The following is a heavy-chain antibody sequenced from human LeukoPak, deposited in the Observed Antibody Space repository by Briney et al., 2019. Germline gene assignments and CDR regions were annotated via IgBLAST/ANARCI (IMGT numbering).Heavy chain of an antibody. CDR1: GFTFSSYG. Sequence: PGGSLRLSCAASGFTFSSYGVHWVRQAPGKGLEWVAVISYDGSNKYYADSVKGRFTISRDNSKNTLYLQMNSLRAEDTAVYYCAKDPSSGWDYWGQGTLVTVSS. CDR3: AKDPSSGWDY. J-gene: IGHJ4*02. CDR2: ISYDGSNK. V-gene: IGHV3-30*18. D-gene: IGHD6-19*01.